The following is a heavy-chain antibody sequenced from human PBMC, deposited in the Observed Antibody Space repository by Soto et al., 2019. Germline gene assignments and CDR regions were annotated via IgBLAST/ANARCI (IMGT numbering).Heavy chain of an antibody. D-gene: IGHD3-3*01. CDR2: MNPNSGNT. Sequence: ASVKVSCKASGYTFTSYDINWVRQATGQGLEWMGWMNPNSGNTGYAQKFQGRVTMTRNTSISTAYMELSSLRSEDTAVYYCAGVGYDFWSGYLNSWFDPWGQGTLVTVSS. V-gene: IGHV1-8*01. J-gene: IGHJ5*02. CDR1: GYTFTSYD. CDR3: AGVGYDFWSGYLNSWFDP.